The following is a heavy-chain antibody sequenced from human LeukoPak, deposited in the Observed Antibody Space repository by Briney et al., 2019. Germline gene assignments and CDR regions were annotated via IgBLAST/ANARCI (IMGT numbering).Heavy chain of an antibody. CDR2: IYPGDSDT. V-gene: IGHV5-51*01. Sequence: GESLKISCKGSGYSFASYWIGWVRQMPGKGLEWRGNIYPGDSDTKYSPSFQGQVTISADKSISTTYLQRSSLKASDTAMYYCATRYSSSSFDFWGQGTLVTVSS. CDR1: GYSFASYW. CDR3: ATRYSSSSFDF. D-gene: IGHD6-6*01. J-gene: IGHJ4*02.